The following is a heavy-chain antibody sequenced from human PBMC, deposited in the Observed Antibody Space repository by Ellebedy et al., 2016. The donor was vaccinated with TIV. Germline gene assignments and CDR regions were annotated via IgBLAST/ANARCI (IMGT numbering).Heavy chain of an antibody. CDR1: GFTFSDYY. Sequence: GESLKISXAASGFTFSDYYMSWIRQTPGKGLEWVSYISTSGGTIYYADSVKGRFTISRDNAKNSLYLQMNSLRAEDTAVYYCTRARREYASGWDPFDYWGQGTLVTVSS. CDR2: ISTSGGTI. CDR3: TRARREYASGWDPFDY. D-gene: IGHD6-19*01. V-gene: IGHV3-11*04. J-gene: IGHJ4*02.